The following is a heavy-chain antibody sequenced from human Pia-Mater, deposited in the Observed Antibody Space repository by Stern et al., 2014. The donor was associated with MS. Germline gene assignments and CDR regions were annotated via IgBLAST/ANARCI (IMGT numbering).Heavy chain of an antibody. J-gene: IGHJ4*02. Sequence: ESGPALVKPTQTLTLTCTFSGFSLSTSGMRVSWIRQPPGKALEWLSRLGWDDDKFYSTSLKTRLTISKDTSKNQVVLTMTNMDPVDTATYYCARSPPYYEFWNDYYYFDNWGQGTLVAVSS. CDR3: ARSPPYYEFWNDYYYFDN. CDR2: LGWDDDK. V-gene: IGHV2-70*04. CDR1: GFSLSTSGMR. D-gene: IGHD3-3*01.